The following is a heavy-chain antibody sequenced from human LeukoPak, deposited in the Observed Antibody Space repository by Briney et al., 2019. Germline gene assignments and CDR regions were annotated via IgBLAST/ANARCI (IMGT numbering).Heavy chain of an antibody. J-gene: IGHJ4*02. CDR3: TTYYYDSSGFGADY. CDR1: GFTFSSYA. Sequence: PGGSLRLSCAASGFTFSSYAMHWVRQAPGKGLEWVAVISYDGSNKYYADSVKGRFTISRDNSKNTLYLQMNSLRAEDTAAYYCTTYYYDSSGFGADYWGQGTLVTVSS. D-gene: IGHD3-22*01. CDR2: ISYDGSNK. V-gene: IGHV3-30*04.